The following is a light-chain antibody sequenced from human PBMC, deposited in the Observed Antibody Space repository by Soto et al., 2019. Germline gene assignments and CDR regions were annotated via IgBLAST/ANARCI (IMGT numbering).Light chain of an antibody. CDR1: QNINNK. V-gene: IGKV3-15*01. CDR2: DAF. Sequence: EIVLTQSPATLSVSPGERATLSCRASQNINNKIAWYQQKPGQAPRLLMSDAFTRATGIPARFSGSGSGTEFTLTISSLQSEDFAVYYCQQYNNWPLGFGGGTKVEIK. CDR3: QQYNNWPLG. J-gene: IGKJ4*01.